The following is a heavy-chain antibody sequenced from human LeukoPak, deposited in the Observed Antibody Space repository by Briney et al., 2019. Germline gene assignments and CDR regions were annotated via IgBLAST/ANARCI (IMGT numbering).Heavy chain of an antibody. CDR2: IKQDGSEK. CDR1: GFTFSSYW. V-gene: IGHV3-7*03. CDR3: ARGIRYNWNDGQDAFDI. D-gene: IGHD1-20*01. J-gene: IGHJ3*02. Sequence: GGSLRLSCVASGFTFSSYWMKWVRQAPGKGLEWVANIKQDGSEKYYVDSVKGRFTISRDSAKNSLYLQMNSLRAEDTAVYYCARGIRYNWNDGQDAFDIWGQGTMVTVSS.